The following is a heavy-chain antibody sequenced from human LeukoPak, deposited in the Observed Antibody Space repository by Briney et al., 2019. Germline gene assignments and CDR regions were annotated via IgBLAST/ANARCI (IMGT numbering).Heavy chain of an antibody. V-gene: IGHV4-39*01. J-gene: IGHJ4*02. CDR3: ASSEEQWLEKYFDY. Sequence: SETLSLTCTVSGGSISSSYYYWGWIRQPPGKGLEWIGSIYYSGSTYYNPSLKSRVTISVDTSKNQFSLKLSSVTAADTAVYYCASSEEQWLEKYFDYWGQGTLVTVSS. CDR1: GGSISSSYYY. CDR2: IYYSGST. D-gene: IGHD6-19*01.